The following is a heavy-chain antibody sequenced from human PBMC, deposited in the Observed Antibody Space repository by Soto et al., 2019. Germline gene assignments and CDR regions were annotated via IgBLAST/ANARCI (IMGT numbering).Heavy chain of an antibody. V-gene: IGHV1-18*04. CDR2: ISAYNGNT. Sequence: ALVKVSCKASGYTFTSYGISWVRQAPGQGLEWMGWISAYNGNTNYAQKLQGRVTMTTDTSTSTAYMELRSLRSDDTAVYYCARPLLPYCSSTSCYYYYGMDVWGQGTTVTVSS. J-gene: IGHJ6*02. D-gene: IGHD2-2*01. CDR3: ARPLLPYCSSTSCYYYYGMDV. CDR1: GYTFTSYG.